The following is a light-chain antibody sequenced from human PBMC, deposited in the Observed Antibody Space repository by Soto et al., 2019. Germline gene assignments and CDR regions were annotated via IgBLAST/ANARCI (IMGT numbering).Light chain of an antibody. V-gene: IGLV2-11*01. CDR2: DVS. CDR3: SSYTTTTTSCV. CDR1: SSDVGGYNY. Sequence: QSALTQPRXVSGSPGQSVTISCTGTSSDVGGYNYVSWYQQHPGKAPTLIIYDVSNRPSGVSTRFSGSKSGNRASLTISGLQAEDEADYYCSSYTTTTTSCVFGTGTKVT. J-gene: IGLJ1*01.